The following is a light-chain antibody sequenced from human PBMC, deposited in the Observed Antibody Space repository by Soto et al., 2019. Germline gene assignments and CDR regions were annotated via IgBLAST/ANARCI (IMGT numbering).Light chain of an antibody. J-gene: IGKJ5*01. CDR1: QNLHSF. Sequence: EIVLTQSPATLSVSPGEIVTLSFSASQNLHSFLNWYQQRPGQAPRPLIYDGSKRAAGVPDRISGDGSGTDYTLTISSLEPEDFAVYYCQQRTRWPMTFGQGTRLEIK. CDR2: DGS. CDR3: QQRTRWPMT. V-gene: IGKV3-11*01.